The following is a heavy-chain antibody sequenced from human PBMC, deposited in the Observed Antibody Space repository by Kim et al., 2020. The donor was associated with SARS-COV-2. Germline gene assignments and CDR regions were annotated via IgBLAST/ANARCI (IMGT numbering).Heavy chain of an antibody. Sequence: SVKGRFTISRDNSKDTLYLQMNSLRAEDTAVYYCARDLSVTKHHLNWFDPWGQGTLVTVSS. D-gene: IGHD4-4*01. CDR3: ARDLSVTKHHLNWFDP. J-gene: IGHJ5*02. V-gene: IGHV3-30*07.